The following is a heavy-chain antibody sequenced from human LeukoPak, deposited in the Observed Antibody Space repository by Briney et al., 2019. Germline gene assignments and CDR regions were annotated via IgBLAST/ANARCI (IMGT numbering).Heavy chain of an antibody. Sequence: SQTLSLTCAVSGGSISSGGYSWSWIRQPPGKGLEWIGYIYHSGSTYYNPSLKSRVTISVDRSKNQSSLKLSPVTAADTAGYYXXXXXXXXXXXXVXGQGTTVTVSS. CDR1: GGSISSGGYS. CDR2: IYHSGST. J-gene: IGHJ6*02. V-gene: IGHV4-30-2*01. CDR3: XXXXXXXXXXXV.